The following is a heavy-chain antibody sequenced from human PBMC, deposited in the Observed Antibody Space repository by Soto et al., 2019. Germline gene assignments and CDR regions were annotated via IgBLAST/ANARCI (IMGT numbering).Heavy chain of an antibody. CDR2: TYYRSKWYN. D-gene: IGHD6-19*01. V-gene: IGHV6-1*01. CDR1: GDSVSSNSAA. Sequence: SQTLSLTCAISGDSVSSNSAAWDWIRQSPSRGLEWLGRTYYRSKWYNDYAVSVKSRITISPDTSKNQFSLQLNSVTPEDTAVYYCARSENWYSSGWYPFDYWGQGTLVTVSS. J-gene: IGHJ4*02. CDR3: ARSENWYSSGWYPFDY.